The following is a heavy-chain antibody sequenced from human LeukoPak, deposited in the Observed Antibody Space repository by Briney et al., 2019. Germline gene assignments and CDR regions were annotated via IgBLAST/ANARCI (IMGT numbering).Heavy chain of an antibody. D-gene: IGHD3-22*01. CDR2: IIPVFGTA. Sequence: SVKVSCKASGGTFSSYAISWVRQAPGQGLEWMGGIIPVFGTANYAQKFQGRVTITADESTSTAYMELSSLRSEDTAVYYCASPGDSSGYYYFDYWGQGTLVTVSS. V-gene: IGHV1-69*13. J-gene: IGHJ4*02. CDR1: GGTFSSYA. CDR3: ASPGDSSGYYYFDY.